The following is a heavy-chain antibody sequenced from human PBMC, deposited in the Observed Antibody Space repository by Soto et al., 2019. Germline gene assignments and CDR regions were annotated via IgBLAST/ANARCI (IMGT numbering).Heavy chain of an antibody. CDR2: ISSSSSYI. CDR3: ARDSVEVSRLVPLDY. Sequence: GGSLRLSCAASGFTFSSYSMNWVRQAPGKGLEWVSSISSSSSYIYYADSVKGRFTISRDNAKNSLYLQMNSLRAEDTAVYYCARDSVEVSRLVPLDYWGQGTLVTVSS. D-gene: IGHD6-19*01. CDR1: GFTFSSYS. V-gene: IGHV3-21*01. J-gene: IGHJ4*02.